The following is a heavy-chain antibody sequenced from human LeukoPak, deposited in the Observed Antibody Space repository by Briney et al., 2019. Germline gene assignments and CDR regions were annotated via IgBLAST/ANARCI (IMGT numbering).Heavy chain of an antibody. CDR2: IYSGGST. Sequence: GGSLRLSCAASGFTFSSYAMSWVRQAPGKGLEWVSVIYSGGSTYYADSVKGRFTISRHNSKNTLYLQMNSLRAEDTAVYYCARESSAVAGFDYWGQGTLVTVSS. CDR3: ARESSAVAGFDY. D-gene: IGHD6-19*01. V-gene: IGHV3-53*04. CDR1: GFTFSSYA. J-gene: IGHJ4*02.